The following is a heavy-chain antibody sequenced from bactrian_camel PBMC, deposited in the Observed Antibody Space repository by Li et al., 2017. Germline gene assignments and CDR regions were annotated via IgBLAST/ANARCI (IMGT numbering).Heavy chain of an antibody. J-gene: IGHJ4*01. CDR1: GYIFG. Sequence: VQLVESGGGSVQAGGSLKLSCVASGYIFGMGWYRQAPGKEREGVSCINWRGGTTYYRDSVKGRFTISRDNAKNTVYLQLNSLKNEDTAVYYCAKNRLSERVYHGLYSSLRALNYEYNYWGQGTQVTVS. V-gene: IGHV3S60*01. CDR2: INWRGGTT. D-gene: IGHD5*01. CDR3: AKNRLSERVYHGLYSSLRALNYEYNY.